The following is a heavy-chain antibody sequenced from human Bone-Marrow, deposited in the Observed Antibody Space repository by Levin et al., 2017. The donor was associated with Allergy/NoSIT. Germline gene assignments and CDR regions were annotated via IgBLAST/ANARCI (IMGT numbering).Heavy chain of an antibody. D-gene: IGHD6-19*01. V-gene: IGHV3-53*01. CDR2: FEADGTT. CDR1: GFSLSRFY. J-gene: IGHJ3*02. Sequence: ETLSLTCVASGFSLSRFYINWVRQAPGKGLEWVSVFEADGTTYFADSVKGRFAVSRDSSKNTMYLQLNNVTGDDTAIYYCARGNIAVAGDAFDIWGQGTAVTVSS. CDR3: ARGNIAVAGDAFDI.